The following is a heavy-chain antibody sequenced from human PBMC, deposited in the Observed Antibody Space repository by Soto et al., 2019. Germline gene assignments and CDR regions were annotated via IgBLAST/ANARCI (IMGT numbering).Heavy chain of an antibody. D-gene: IGHD6-13*01. CDR2: VIPIFGTA. CDR1: GGTFSSYA. V-gene: IGHV1-69*01. CDR3: ASSAAGGNHYYYGMDV. J-gene: IGHJ6*02. Sequence: QVQLVQSGAEVKKPGSSVKVSCKASGGTFSSYAISWVRQAPGQGLEWMGGVIPIFGTANYAQKFQGRVMITADESTSTASMELSSLRTEDTAVYYCASSAAGGNHYYYGMDVWGQGTTVTVSS.